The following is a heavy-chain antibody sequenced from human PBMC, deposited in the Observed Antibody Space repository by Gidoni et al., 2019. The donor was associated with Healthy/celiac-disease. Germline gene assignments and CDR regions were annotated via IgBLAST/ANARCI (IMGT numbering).Heavy chain of an antibody. CDR2: IYYSGST. J-gene: IGHJ5*02. Sequence: QVQLQESGPGLVKPSQTLSLTCTVSGGSISSGAYYWSWIRQPPGKGLDWIGYIYYSGSTYYNPSLKSRVTISVDTSKNQFSLKLSSVTAADTAVYYCARALLVVPAAQIHPVWFDPWGQGTLVTVSS. CDR3: ARALLVVPAAQIHPVWFDP. CDR1: GGSISSGAYY. V-gene: IGHV4-30-4*01. D-gene: IGHD2-2*01.